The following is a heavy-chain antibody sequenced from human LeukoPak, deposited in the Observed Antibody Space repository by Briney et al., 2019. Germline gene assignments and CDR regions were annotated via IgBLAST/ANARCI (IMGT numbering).Heavy chain of an antibody. Sequence: PGGSLRLSCVASGFVFSNAWMNWVRQAPGQGLEWMGWISAYNGNTNYAQKLQGRVTMTTDTSTSTAYMELRSLRSDDTAVYYCARNLYYYDSSGYYYYFDYWGQGTLVTVSS. CDR2: ISAYNGNT. V-gene: IGHV1-18*04. CDR1: GFVFSNAW. CDR3: ARNLYYYDSSGYYYYFDY. D-gene: IGHD3-22*01. J-gene: IGHJ4*02.